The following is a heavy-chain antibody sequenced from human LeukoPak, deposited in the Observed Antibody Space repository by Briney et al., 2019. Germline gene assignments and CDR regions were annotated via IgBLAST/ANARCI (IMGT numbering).Heavy chain of an antibody. V-gene: IGHV4-59*01. D-gene: IGHD3-9*01. CDR2: IYYSGST. CDR3: ARASHLYDILAGYVFDY. Sequence: SETLSLTCTVSGGSISSYYWSWLRQPPGNGREWSGYIYYSGSTNYNPSLRSRVTISVDTSKNQFSLKLSSMTADTTACYCGARASHLYDILAGYVFDYWGQGTLVTVSS. J-gene: IGHJ4*02. CDR1: GGSISSYY.